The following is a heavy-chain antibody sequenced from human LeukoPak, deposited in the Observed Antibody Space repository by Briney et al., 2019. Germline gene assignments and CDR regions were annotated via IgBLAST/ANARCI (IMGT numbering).Heavy chain of an antibody. CDR1: GYSFTNYW. J-gene: IGHJ5*02. V-gene: IGHV5-51*01. CDR3: ACRDLTSTWSFP. D-gene: IGHD6-13*01. CDR2: IYPGDSRI. Sequence: GESLKISCQGFGYSFTNYWIGWVRQMPGRGMEWMGVIYPGDSRIRYNPSFQGQVTISVDRSISTAYLQWVSLKASDSAMYYCACRDLTSTWSFPWGQGTLVTVSS.